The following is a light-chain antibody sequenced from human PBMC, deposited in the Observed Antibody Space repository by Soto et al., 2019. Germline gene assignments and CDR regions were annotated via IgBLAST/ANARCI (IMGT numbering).Light chain of an antibody. J-gene: IGKJ3*01. CDR3: QQLNSFPIP. CDR1: QGISSF. CDR2: GAS. V-gene: IGKV1-9*01. Sequence: IQLTQSASSLSASVGDRVTITCRASQGISSFLAWYQQKPGKAPKLLIYGASTLQSGVPSRFSGSGSGTDFTLTIGSLQPEGFATYYCQQLNSFPIPFGPGTKVDIK.